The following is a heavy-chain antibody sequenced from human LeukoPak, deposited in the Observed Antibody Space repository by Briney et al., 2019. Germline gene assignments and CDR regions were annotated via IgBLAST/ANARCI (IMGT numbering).Heavy chain of an antibody. CDR3: ARGTGEGYTYGRYYFDY. CDR2: FDPEDGET. V-gene: IGHV1-24*01. CDR1: GCTLTELS. D-gene: IGHD5-18*01. Sequence: ASVKVSCKVSGCTLTELSMHWVRQAPGKGLEWMGGFDPEDGETIYAQKFQGRVTMTEDTSTDTAYMELSRLRSDDTAVYYCARGTGEGYTYGRYYFDYWGQGTLVTVSS. J-gene: IGHJ4*02.